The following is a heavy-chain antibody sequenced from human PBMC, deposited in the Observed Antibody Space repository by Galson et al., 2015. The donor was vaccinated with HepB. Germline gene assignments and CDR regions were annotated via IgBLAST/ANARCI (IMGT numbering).Heavy chain of an antibody. V-gene: IGHV3-30*04. Sequence: SLRLSCAASGFTFSINPMHWVRQAPGKGLEWVSVISYDGNYKYYADSVKGRFTISRDDPKNTLYLQMDSLSVEDTAIYYCVKGWSPGYKSGWHVHLDYWGQGTLVTVSS. CDR2: ISYDGNYK. CDR3: VKGWSPGYKSGWHVHLDY. J-gene: IGHJ4*02. D-gene: IGHD6-19*01. CDR1: GFTFSINP.